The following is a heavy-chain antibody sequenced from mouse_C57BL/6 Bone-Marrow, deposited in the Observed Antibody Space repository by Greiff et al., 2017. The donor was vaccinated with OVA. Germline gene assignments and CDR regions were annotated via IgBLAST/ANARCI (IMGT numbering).Heavy chain of an antibody. CDR2: INPNYGTT. CDR1: GYTFTSYG. CDR3: ARSEFAY. J-gene: IGHJ3*01. Sequence: QVQLQQSGAELARPGASVKLSCKASGYTFTSYGISWVKQRTGQGLEWIGVINPNYGTTSYNQKFKGKATLTVDQSSSTAYMQLNSLTSEDSAVYYCARSEFAYWGQGTLVTVSA. V-gene: IGHV1-81*01.